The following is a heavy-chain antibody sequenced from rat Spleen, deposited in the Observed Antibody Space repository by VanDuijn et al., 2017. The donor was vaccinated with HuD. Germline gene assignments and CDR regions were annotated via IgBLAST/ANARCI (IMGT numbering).Heavy chain of an antibody. J-gene: IGHJ2*01. V-gene: IGHV5-22*01. D-gene: IGHD1-12*03. CDR3: TTGYYDGYYLVFDY. Sequence: EVQLVESGGGLVQPGRSLKLSCAASGFNFNDYWMGWVRQAPTKGLEWVASISYEGSSTYYGDSVKGRFTISRDNAENTVYLQMNSLRSEDTATYYCTTGYYDGYYLVFDYWGQGVMVTVSS. CDR1: GFNFNDYW. CDR2: ISYEGSST.